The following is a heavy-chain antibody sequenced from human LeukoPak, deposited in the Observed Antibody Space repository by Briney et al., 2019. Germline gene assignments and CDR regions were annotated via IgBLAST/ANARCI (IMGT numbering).Heavy chain of an antibody. J-gene: IGHJ4*02. D-gene: IGHD2-2*01. V-gene: IGHV3-23*01. CDR1: GFTFSSYA. CDR3: ASAKRGIVVVPAAFLN. Sequence: GGSLRLSCAASGFTFSSYAMSWVRQAPGKGLEWVSAISGSGGSTYYADSVKGRFTISRDNSKNTLYLQMNSLRAEDTAVYYCASAKRGIVVVPAAFLNWGQGTLVTVSS. CDR2: ISGSGGST.